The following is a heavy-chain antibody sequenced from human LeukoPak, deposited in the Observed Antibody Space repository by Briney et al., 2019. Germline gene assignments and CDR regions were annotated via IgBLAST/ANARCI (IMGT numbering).Heavy chain of an antibody. Sequence: GGSLRLSCAASGFTFSSHSMNWVRQAPGKGLEWVSSISSSSSYIYYADSVKGRFTISRDNAKNSLYLQMNSLRAEDTAVYYCARGPPSSGWFHFDYWGQGTLVTVSS. CDR1: GFTFSSHS. D-gene: IGHD6-19*01. V-gene: IGHV3-21*01. J-gene: IGHJ4*02. CDR2: ISSSSSYI. CDR3: ARGPPSSGWFHFDY.